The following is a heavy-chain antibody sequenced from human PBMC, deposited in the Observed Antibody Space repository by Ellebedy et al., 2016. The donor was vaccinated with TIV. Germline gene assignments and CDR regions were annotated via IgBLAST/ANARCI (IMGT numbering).Heavy chain of an antibody. J-gene: IGHJ4*02. D-gene: IGHD3-22*01. Sequence: AASVKVSCKASGGTFNNYALNWVRQAPGQGLEWMGGIITIFVTPNYSRKFLGRVTITADESTRTAYMEMSGLRSEDTAVYYCARLSECSSGPDYWGQGSLVTVSS. CDR2: IITIFVTP. CDR1: GGTFNNYA. V-gene: IGHV1-69*13. CDR3: ARLSECSSGPDY.